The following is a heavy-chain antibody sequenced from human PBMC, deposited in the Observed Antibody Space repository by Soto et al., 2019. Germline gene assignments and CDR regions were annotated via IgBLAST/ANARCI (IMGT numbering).Heavy chain of an antibody. V-gene: IGHV3-23*01. D-gene: IGHD3-9*01. CDR2: ISGSGGST. J-gene: IGHJ4*02. CDR3: AKDGGPVLRYFDWLSPFDY. CDR1: GFTFSSYA. Sequence: GGSLRLSCAASGFTFSSYAMSWVRQAPGKGLEWVSAISGSGGSTYYADSVKGRFTISRDNSKNTLYLQMNSLGAVDTAVYYCAKDGGPVLRYFDWLSPFDYWGQGTLVTVSS.